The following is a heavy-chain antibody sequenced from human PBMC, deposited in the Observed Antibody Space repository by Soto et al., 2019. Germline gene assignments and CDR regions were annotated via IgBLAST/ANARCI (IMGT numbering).Heavy chain of an antibody. J-gene: IGHJ4*02. CDR2: IIPIFGTA. D-gene: IGHD3-3*01. CDR1: GGTFSSYA. Sequence: QVQLVQSGAEVKKPGSSVKVSCKASGGTFSSYAISWVRQAPGHRLEWMGGIIPIFGTANYAQKFQGRVTITADESTSTAYMELSSLRSEDTAVYYCAGKDFWSGPLFDWGQGTLVTVSS. V-gene: IGHV1-69*01. CDR3: AGKDFWSGPLFD.